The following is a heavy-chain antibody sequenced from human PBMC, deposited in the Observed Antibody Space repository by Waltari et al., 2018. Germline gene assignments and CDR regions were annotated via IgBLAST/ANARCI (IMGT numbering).Heavy chain of an antibody. V-gene: IGHV1-69*05. J-gene: IGHJ5*02. CDR3: ARDNGDYGPNWFDP. CDR1: GGTFSSYA. Sequence: QVQLVQSGAEVKKPGSSVKVSCKASGGTFSSYAISWVRQAPGQGLEWRGGSIPIFGTANYAQKFQGRVTITTDESTSTAYMELSSLRAEDTAVYYCARDNGDYGPNWFDPWGQGTLVTVSS. D-gene: IGHD4-17*01. CDR2: SIPIFGTA.